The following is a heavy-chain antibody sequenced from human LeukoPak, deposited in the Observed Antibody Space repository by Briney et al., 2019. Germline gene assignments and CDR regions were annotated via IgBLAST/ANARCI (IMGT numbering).Heavy chain of an antibody. CDR2: ISYDGSNK. D-gene: IGHD4-17*01. CDR3: AKQFNDYGDYVIQH. J-gene: IGHJ1*01. CDR1: GFTFSSYA. Sequence: GGSLRLSCAASGFTFSSYAMHWVRQAPGKGLEWVAVISYDGSNKYYADSVKGRFTISRDNSKNTLYLQMNSLRAEDTAVYYCAKQFNDYGDYVIQHWGQGTLVIVSS. V-gene: IGHV3-30*04.